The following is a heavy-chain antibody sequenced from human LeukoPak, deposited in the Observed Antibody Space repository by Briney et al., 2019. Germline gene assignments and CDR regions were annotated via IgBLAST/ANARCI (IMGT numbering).Heavy chain of an antibody. V-gene: IGHV4-59*11. CDR3: ATIKRGSIYGYFDF. J-gene: IGHJ4*02. CDR1: GGSTSSHY. CDR2: LLDSVNT. D-gene: IGHD5-18*01. Sequence: SETLSLTCTVSGGSTSSHYWSWIRQPPGKGLEWIAYLLDSVNTKDNPSLQSRLTLSADTSRNQFSLRLSSVTAADTAVYYCATIKRGSIYGYFDFWGQGIKVTVSS.